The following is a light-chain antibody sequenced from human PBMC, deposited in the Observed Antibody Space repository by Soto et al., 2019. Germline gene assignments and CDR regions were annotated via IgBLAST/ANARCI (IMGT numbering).Light chain of an antibody. CDR3: HQTYDLPRT. J-gene: IGKJ1*01. V-gene: IGKV1-39*01. CDR1: QDIRNY. CDR2: ATS. Sequence: DIQMTQSPSSLSASVGERVTITCRASQDIRNYFNWYQQKPGKAPKLLIDATSTLQSGVPSRFSGSGSGTDFTLTITDLQPEDFASYFCHQTYDLPRTFGQGTKVDIK.